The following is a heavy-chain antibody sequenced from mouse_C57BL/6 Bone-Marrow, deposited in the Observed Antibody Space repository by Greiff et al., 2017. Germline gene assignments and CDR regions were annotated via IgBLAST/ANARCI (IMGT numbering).Heavy chain of an antibody. D-gene: IGHD1-1*01. J-gene: IGHJ2*01. V-gene: IGHV1-50*01. CDR1: GYTFTSYW. CDR3: ARERACGSSPYYFDY. CDR2: IDPSDSYT. Sequence: QVQLQQPGAELVKPGASVKLSCKASGYTFTSYWMQWVKQRPGQGLEWIGEIDPSDSYTNYNQKFKGKATLTVDTSSSTAYMQLSSLTSEDSAVYYCARERACGSSPYYFDYGGQGTTLTVSS.